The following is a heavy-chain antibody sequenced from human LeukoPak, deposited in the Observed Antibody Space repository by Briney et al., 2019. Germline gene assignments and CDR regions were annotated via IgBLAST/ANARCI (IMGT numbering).Heavy chain of an antibody. J-gene: IGHJ6*03. CDR1: GGSFSGYY. CDR2: INHSGST. CDR3: ARLQRTDYYMDV. V-gene: IGHV4-34*01. Sequence: SETLSLTCAVYGGSFSGYYWSWIRQPPGKGLEWFGEINHSGSTNCNPSLKSRVTISVDTSKNQFSLKLSSVTAADTAVYYCARLQRTDYYMDVWGKGTTVTVSS.